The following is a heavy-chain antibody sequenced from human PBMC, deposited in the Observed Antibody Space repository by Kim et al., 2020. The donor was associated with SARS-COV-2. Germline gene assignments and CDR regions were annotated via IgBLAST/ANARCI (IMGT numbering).Heavy chain of an antibody. D-gene: IGHD5-12*01. J-gene: IGHJ6*02. V-gene: IGHV3-53*01. CDR3: VTGLALPSGFDYYGMDV. CDR1: GFFLSRGY. Sequence: GGSLRLSCAASGFFLSRGYISWVRQAPGKGLEWVSVIDEAVGTHYADSVKGRFIMSRDKSKNTVSLQMNSLRAEDTAVYYCVTGLALPSGFDYYGMDVWGQGTTVTVSS. CDR2: IDEAVGT.